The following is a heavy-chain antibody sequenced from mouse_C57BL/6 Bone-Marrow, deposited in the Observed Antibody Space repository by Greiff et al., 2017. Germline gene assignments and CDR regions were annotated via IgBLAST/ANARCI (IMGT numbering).Heavy chain of an antibody. D-gene: IGHD1-1*01. J-gene: IGHJ2*01. CDR1: GYAFSSSW. CDR2: IYPGDGDT. Sequence: QVQLQQSGPELVKPGASVKTSCKASGYAFSSSWMNWVKQRPGKGLEWIGRIYPGDGDTNYNGKFKGKATLTADKSSSTAYMQLSSLTSEDSAVYFCARSSYYYGSSYVTYFDYWGQGTTLTVSS. V-gene: IGHV1-82*01. CDR3: ARSSYYYGSSYVTYFDY.